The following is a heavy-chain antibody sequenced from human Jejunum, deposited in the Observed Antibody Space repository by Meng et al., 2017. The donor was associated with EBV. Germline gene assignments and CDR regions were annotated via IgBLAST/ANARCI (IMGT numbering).Heavy chain of an antibody. J-gene: IGHJ4*02. D-gene: IGHD1-14*01. CDR2: INTDGSIT. Sequence: EVEVCESGGGLVQPGGSLTLSCAASGFTFSSYWMHWFRQAPGKGLVWVSRINTDGSITNCADSVKGRFTISRDNARNTLYLQMNSLRAEDTAMYYCAKDLSWNQADYWGQGILVTVSS. V-gene: IGHV3-74*01. CDR3: AKDLSWNQADY. CDR1: GFTFSSYW.